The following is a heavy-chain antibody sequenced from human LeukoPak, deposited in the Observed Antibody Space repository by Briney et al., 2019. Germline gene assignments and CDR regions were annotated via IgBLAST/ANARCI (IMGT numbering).Heavy chain of an antibody. J-gene: IGHJ4*02. D-gene: IGHD2-2*01. CDR2: INHSGST. V-gene: IGHV4-34*01. CDR1: GGSFSGYY. Sequence: SETLSLTCAVYGGSFSGYYWSCIRQPPGKGLEWIGEINHSGSTNYNPSLKSRVTISVDTSKNQFSLKLSSVTAADTAVYYCAGGYCSSTSCHRYFDYWGQGTLVTVSS. CDR3: AGGYCSSTSCHRYFDY.